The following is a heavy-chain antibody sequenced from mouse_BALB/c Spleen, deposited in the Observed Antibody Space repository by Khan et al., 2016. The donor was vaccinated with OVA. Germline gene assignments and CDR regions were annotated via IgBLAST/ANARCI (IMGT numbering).Heavy chain of an antibody. J-gene: IGHJ2*01. D-gene: IGHD1-1*01. Sequence: QVQLQQSGAELAKPGASVKMSCKASGYTFINYWILWVKQRPGQGLEWIGYINPSTGYTEYNQNFKDKATLTADKSSSTAYLQLSSLTSEDSAVHYCCRRGLRWDFDYWGQGTTLTVSS. CDR1: GYTFINYW. V-gene: IGHV1-7*01. CDR3: CRRGLRWDFDY. CDR2: INPSTGYT.